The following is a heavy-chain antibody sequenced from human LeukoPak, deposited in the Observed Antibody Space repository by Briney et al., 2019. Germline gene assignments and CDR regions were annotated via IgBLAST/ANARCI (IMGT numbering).Heavy chain of an antibody. CDR2: IYYSGST. CDR1: GGSISSYY. CDR3: ARDRRRYDILTGHYNWFDP. Sequence: SETLSLTCTVSGGSISSYYWSWIRQPPGKGLEWIGYIYYSGSTNYSPSLKSRVTISVDTSKNQFSLKLSSVTAADTAVYYCARDRRRYDILTGHYNWFDPWGQGTLVTVSS. D-gene: IGHD3-9*01. V-gene: IGHV4-59*01. J-gene: IGHJ5*02.